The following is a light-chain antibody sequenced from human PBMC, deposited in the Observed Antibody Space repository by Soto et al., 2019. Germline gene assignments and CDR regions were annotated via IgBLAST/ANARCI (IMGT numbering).Light chain of an antibody. CDR3: QSYDSSLSEGV. Sequence: QSALTQPASVSGSPGQSITISCTGTSSDVGGYNYVSWYQQHPGKAPKLMIYEVSNRPSGVPDRFSGSRSGTSASLAITGLQAEDEADYYCQSYDSSLSEGVFGGGTKLTVL. CDR2: EVS. J-gene: IGLJ2*01. V-gene: IGLV2-14*01. CDR1: SSDVGGYNY.